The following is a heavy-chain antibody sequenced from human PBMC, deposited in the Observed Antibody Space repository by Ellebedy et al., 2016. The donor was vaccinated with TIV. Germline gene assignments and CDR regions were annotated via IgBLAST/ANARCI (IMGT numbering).Heavy chain of an antibody. Sequence: GGSLRLSCAASGFTFNSYWMSWVRQAPGKGLEWVANINQDGSRIYYLDSVKGRFTISRANAKNSVYPRMNTLRVEDTAVYHCVRDGAYGDYSPGYYGMDVWGQGTTVTVSS. J-gene: IGHJ6*02. CDR3: VRDGAYGDYSPGYYGMDV. V-gene: IGHV3-7*03. CDR2: INQDGSRI. CDR1: GFTFNSYW. D-gene: IGHD3-22*01.